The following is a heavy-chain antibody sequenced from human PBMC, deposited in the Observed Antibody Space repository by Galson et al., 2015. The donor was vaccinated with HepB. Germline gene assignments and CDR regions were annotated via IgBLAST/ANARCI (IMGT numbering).Heavy chain of an antibody. Sequence: SLRLSCAASGFTFSDYYMSWIRQAPGKGLEWVSYISSSGSTIYYADSVKGRFTISRDNAKNSLYLQMNSLRAEDTAVYYCARHSGSYYDFWSGYSFQHWGQGTLVTVSS. CDR1: GFTFSDYY. D-gene: IGHD3-3*01. J-gene: IGHJ1*01. CDR2: ISSSGSTI. V-gene: IGHV3-11*01. CDR3: ARHSGSYYDFWSGYSFQH.